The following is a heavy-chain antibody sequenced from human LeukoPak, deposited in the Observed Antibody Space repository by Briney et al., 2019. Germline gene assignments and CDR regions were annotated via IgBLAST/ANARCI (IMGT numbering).Heavy chain of an antibody. V-gene: IGHV4-39*01. J-gene: IGHJ4*02. CDR2: IYYSGST. D-gene: IGHD1-26*01. CDR3: ARHALLWELLENYFDY. CDR1: GGSISSSSYY. Sequence: SETLSLTCTVSGGSISSSSYYWGWIRQPPGKGLEWIGGIYYSGSTYYNPSLKSRVTISVDTSKNQFSLKLSSVTAADTAVYYCARHALLWELLENYFDYWGQGTLVTVSS.